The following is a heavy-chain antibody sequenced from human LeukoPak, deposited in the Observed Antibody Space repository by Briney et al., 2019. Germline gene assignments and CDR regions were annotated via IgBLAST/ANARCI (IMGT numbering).Heavy chain of an antibody. Sequence: GGSLRLSCTASGFTFSRDTMNWVRQAPGMGLEWVSSISSGSSYIYYADSVKGRFTISRDNSKNTLYLQMKSLRAEDTAVYYCARGRGYYDSSGDYFFDYWGQGTLVTVSS. CDR1: GFTFSRDT. V-gene: IGHV3-21*01. D-gene: IGHD3-22*01. J-gene: IGHJ4*02. CDR3: ARGRGYYDSSGDYFFDY. CDR2: ISSGSSYI.